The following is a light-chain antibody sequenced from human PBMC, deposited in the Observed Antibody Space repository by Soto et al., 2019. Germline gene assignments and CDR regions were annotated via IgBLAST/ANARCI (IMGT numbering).Light chain of an antibody. Sequence: AIRMTQSPSSFSASTGDRVTITCRASQGISSYLAWYQQKPGKAPNLLIYAASTLQSGVPSRFSGSGSGTDFTLPISCLQSEDFATYYCQQYSSYPFSFGGGTKVEIK. CDR2: AAS. V-gene: IGKV1-8*01. J-gene: IGKJ4*01. CDR1: QGISSY. CDR3: QQYSSYPFS.